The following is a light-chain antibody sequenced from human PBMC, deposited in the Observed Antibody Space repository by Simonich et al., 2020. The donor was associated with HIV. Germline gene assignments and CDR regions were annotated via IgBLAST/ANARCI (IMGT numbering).Light chain of an antibody. CDR1: SGSIASNY. CDR2: EDN. J-gene: IGLJ3*02. V-gene: IGLV6-57*03. Sequence: NFMLTQPHSVSESPGKTVTISCTRSSGSIASNYVQWYQQRPGSAPTTVIYEDNPRPSGVPDRVSGSIDSYSNSASLTISGLKTEDEADYYCQSYDSSNQVFGGGTKLTVL. CDR3: QSYDSSNQV.